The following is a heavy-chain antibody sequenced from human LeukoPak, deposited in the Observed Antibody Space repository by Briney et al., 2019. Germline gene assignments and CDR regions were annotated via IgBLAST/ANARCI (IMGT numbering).Heavy chain of an antibody. V-gene: IGHV3-64*01. D-gene: IGHD3-10*01. Sequence: GRSLRLSCAASGFTFSRDAMHWVRQAPGKGLEHVSAISSNGGITYYANSVKGRFIISRDNSKNTLYLQMGSLRAEDMAVYYCARVGSGIPDAFDIWGQGTMVTVSS. CDR3: ARVGSGIPDAFDI. CDR1: GFTFSRDA. CDR2: ISSNGGIT. J-gene: IGHJ3*02.